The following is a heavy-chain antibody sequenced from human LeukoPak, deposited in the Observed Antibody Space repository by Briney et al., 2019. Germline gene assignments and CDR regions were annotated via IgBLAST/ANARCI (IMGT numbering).Heavy chain of an antibody. CDR3: ARGYSSSPPFDY. CDR2: IYYSEST. J-gene: IGHJ4*02. V-gene: IGHV4-59*01. CDR1: GGSISSYY. D-gene: IGHD6-13*01. Sequence: SGTLSLTCTVSGGSISSYYWSWIRQPPGKGLEWIGYIYYSESTNYNPSLKSRVTISVDTSKNQFSLKLSSVTAADTAVYYCARGYSSSPPFDYWGQGTLVTVSS.